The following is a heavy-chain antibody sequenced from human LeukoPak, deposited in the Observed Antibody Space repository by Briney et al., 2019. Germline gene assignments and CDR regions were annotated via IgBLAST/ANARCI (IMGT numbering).Heavy chain of an antibody. CDR3: ARAVVVVADPCGEFDY. D-gene: IGHD2-15*01. CDR2: INPNSGGT. Sequence: ASVKVSCKASGYTFTGYYMHWVRQAPGQGLEWMGWINPNSGGTNYAQKFQGRVTMTRDTSISTAYMELSRLRSDDTAVYYCARAVVVVADPCGEFDYWGQGTLVTVSS. CDR1: GYTFTGYY. J-gene: IGHJ4*02. V-gene: IGHV1-2*02.